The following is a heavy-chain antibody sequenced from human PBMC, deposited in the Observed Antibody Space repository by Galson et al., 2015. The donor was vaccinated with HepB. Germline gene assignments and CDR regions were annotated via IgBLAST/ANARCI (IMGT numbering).Heavy chain of an antibody. CDR2: INRDGSST. J-gene: IGHJ3*02. Sequence: SLRLSCAASGFTFSSYWIHWVRQAPGKGLVWVSRINRDGSSTSYADSVKGRFTISRDNAKNTLYLQMNSLRVEDTAVYYCVRANPTTADGFDIWGQGTMVTVSS. CDR3: VRANPTTADGFDI. V-gene: IGHV3-74*01. D-gene: IGHD1-1*01. CDR1: GFTFSSYW.